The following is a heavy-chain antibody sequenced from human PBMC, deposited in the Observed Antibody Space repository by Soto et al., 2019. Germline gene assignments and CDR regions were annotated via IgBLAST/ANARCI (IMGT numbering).Heavy chain of an antibody. CDR1: GASISGYW. J-gene: IGHJ5*02. D-gene: IGHD1-26*01. CDR2: IYNGNT. Sequence: SETLSLTCTISGASISGYWWTWIRQSPGKGLDYIGYIYNGNTNYNPSLNSRVTISVDTSKNHFSLDLTSVTAADTAVYYCATQEVGGSYVYTFDPWGQGTLVTVSS. CDR3: ATQEVGGSYVYTFDP. V-gene: IGHV4-59*12.